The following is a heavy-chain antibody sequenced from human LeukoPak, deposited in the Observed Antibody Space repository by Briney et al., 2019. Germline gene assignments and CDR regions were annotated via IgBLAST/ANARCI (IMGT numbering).Heavy chain of an antibody. CDR2: IYYSGST. V-gene: IGHV4-31*03. CDR1: GGSISSGGYY. CDR3: ARDAVWFGDHHGWFDP. D-gene: IGHD3-10*01. Sequence: SELLSLTCTVSGGSISSGGYYWSWIRQHPGKGLEWIGSIYYSGSTYYNPSPKSRFTSSVDTSKNQFSLKLSSGTAADTAVYYCARDAVWFGDHHGWFDPGGQ. J-gene: IGHJ5*02.